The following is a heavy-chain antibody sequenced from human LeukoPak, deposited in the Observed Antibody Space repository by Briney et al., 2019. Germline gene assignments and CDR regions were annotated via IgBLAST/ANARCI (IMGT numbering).Heavy chain of an antibody. D-gene: IGHD5-18*01. V-gene: IGHV3-21*01. J-gene: IGHJ4*02. Sequence: GRSLRLSCAASGFTFNNYAMSWVRQAPGQALDCVSSIGSSSTYIYYADSVKGRFTISRDNAKNSIYLQMNSLRAEDTAVYYCAASTKHTAMVDYWGQGTLVTVSS. CDR1: GFTFNNYA. CDR3: AASTKHTAMVDY. CDR2: IGSSSTYI.